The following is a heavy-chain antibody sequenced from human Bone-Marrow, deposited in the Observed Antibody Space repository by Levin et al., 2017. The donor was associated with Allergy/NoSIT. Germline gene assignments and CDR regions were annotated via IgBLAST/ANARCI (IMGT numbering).Heavy chain of an antibody. CDR2: IIPIFDKA. V-gene: IGHV1-69*06. J-gene: IGHJ3*01. CDR1: GDTFSSHT. CDR3: SRDRSNYDAFAF. Sequence: KISCKASGDTFSSHTISWVRQAPGQGLEWMGGIIPIFDKANYAQNFQGRVTITADKSTSTAYMELASLRSEDTAIYYCSRDRSNYDAFAFWGQGTVVTVSS. D-gene: IGHD4-11*01.